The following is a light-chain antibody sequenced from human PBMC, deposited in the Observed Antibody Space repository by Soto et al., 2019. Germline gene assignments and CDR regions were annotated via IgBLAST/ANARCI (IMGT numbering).Light chain of an antibody. Sequence: EIVMTQSPATLSVSLGERATLSCRASQSVSSNLAWYKQKPGQPPSLLIYGASARATGIPARFSGSGSGTEFTLTISSLQSEDFAVYYCQHYNNLPFTFGQGTKLEIK. CDR2: GAS. CDR3: QHYNNLPFT. J-gene: IGKJ2*01. V-gene: IGKV3-15*01. CDR1: QSVSSN.